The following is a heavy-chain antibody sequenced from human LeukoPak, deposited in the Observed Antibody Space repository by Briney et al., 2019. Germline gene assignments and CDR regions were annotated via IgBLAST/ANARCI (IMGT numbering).Heavy chain of an antibody. D-gene: IGHD3-22*01. CDR2: IYYSGST. CDR3: ARDGYYDSSGLVAFDI. V-gene: IGHV4-59*01. Sequence: SETLSLTCTVSGGSISSYYWSWIRQPPGKGLEWIGYIYYSGSTNYNPSPKSRVTISVDTSKNQFSLKLSSVTAADTAVYYCARDGYYDSSGLVAFDIWGQGTMVTVSS. CDR1: GGSISSYY. J-gene: IGHJ3*02.